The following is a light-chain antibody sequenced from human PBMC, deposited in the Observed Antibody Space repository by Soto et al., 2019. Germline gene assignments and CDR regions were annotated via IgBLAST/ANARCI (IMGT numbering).Light chain of an antibody. CDR3: SLYTTDSTYV. J-gene: IGLJ1*01. CDR2: EVS. CDR1: SSDFGSYNR. Sequence: QSALTQPPSVSGPPGQSVTISCTGTSSDFGSYNRVSWYQRPPGTGPKLVIYEVSNRPSGIPDRFSGSKSGNTASLTISGLQAEDEAEYYCSLYTTDSTYVFGTGTKLTVL. V-gene: IGLV2-18*01.